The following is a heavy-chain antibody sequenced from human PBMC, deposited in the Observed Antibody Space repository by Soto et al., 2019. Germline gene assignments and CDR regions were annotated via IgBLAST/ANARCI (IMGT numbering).Heavy chain of an antibody. CDR2: IWYDGSNK. CDR1: GFTFSSYG. D-gene: IGHD6-13*01. J-gene: IGHJ6*02. V-gene: IGHV3-33*01. CDR3: ARESYSSSWYGPYYYDGMDV. Sequence: QVQLVESGGGVVQPGRSLRLSCAASGFTFSSYGMHWVRQAPGKGLEWVAVIWYDGSNKYYADSVKGRFTISRDNSKNTLYLQMNSLRAEDTAVYYCARESYSSSWYGPYYYDGMDVWGQGTTVTVSS.